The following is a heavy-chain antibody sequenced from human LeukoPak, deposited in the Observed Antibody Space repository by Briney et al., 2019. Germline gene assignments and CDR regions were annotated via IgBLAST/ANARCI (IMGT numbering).Heavy chain of an antibody. CDR3: ARLYSGSYHNWFDP. CDR2: IYPGDSDT. J-gene: IGHJ5*02. Sequence: GESLKISCKGSGYSFTSYWIGWVRQMPGKGLKWMGIIYPGDSDTRYGPSFQGQVTIPADKSISTAYLQWSSLKASDTAMYYCARLYSGSYHNWFDPWGQGTLVTVSS. D-gene: IGHD1-26*01. CDR1: GYSFTSYW. V-gene: IGHV5-51*01.